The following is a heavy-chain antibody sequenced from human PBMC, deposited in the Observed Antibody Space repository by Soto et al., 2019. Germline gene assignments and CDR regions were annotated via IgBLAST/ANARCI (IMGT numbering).Heavy chain of an antibody. D-gene: IGHD2-15*01. J-gene: IGHJ3*01. CDR3: VRAIGAGGAFDF. V-gene: IGHV3-11*01. Sequence: QVQLVESGGGLVKPGGSLRLSCAASGFTFSDYYMSWIRRAPGKGLEWLSYISPRTDTMYYTDSLKGRFIISRDNAKSSLYLQMNSLTADDTAVYYCVRAIGAGGAFDFWGQGTLVTVSS. CDR2: ISPRTDTM. CDR1: GFTFSDYY.